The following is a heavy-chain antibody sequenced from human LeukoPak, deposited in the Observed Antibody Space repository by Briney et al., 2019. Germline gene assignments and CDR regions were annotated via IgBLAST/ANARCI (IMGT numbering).Heavy chain of an antibody. J-gene: IGHJ3*02. CDR3: ARDRGWLVRWGDAFDI. CDR2: IKQDGSEK. V-gene: IGHV3-7*05. CDR1: GFTFSSYW. Sequence: GGSLRLSCAASGFTFSSYWMSWVRQAPGKGLEWVANIKQDGSEKYYVDSVKGRFTISRDNAKNSLYLQMNSLRAEDTAVYYCARDRGWLVRWGDAFDIWGQGTMVTVSS. D-gene: IGHD6-19*01.